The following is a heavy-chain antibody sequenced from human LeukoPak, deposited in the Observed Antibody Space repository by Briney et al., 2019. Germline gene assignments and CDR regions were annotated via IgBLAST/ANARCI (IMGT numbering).Heavy chain of an antibody. D-gene: IGHD3-10*01. Sequence: PGGPLRLSCAASGFTFSSYAMRGVRQAPGKGLEGVSAISGSGGSTYYAASVKGRYTISRDNSKNTLYLQMNSLRAEDTAVYYCAKRYYYGSEPTYGAFDIWGQGTMVTVSS. V-gene: IGHV3-23*01. CDR2: ISGSGGST. CDR3: AKRYYYGSEPTYGAFDI. CDR1: GFTFSSYA. J-gene: IGHJ3*02.